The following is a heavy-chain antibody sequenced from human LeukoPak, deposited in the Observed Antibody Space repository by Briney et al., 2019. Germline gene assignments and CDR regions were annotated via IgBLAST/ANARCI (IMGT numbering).Heavy chain of an antibody. V-gene: IGHV1-46*01. CDR1: GYTFTSNY. CDR3: ARSSGDAIRDGYNLREEGWFDP. CDR2: ISPSGGST. D-gene: IGHD5-24*01. J-gene: IGHJ5*02. Sequence: GASVKVSCKAFGYTFTSNYMHWVRQAPGQGPEWMGVISPSGGSTTYAQKFQGRVTLTRDMSTSTDYLELSSLRSEDTAVYYCARSSGDAIRDGYNLREEGWFDPWGQGTLVTVSS.